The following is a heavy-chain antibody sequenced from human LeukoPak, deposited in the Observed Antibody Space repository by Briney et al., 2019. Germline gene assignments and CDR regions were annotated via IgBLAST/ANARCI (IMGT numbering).Heavy chain of an antibody. CDR3: ATAFHGNHHWEFDP. J-gene: IGHJ5*02. CDR1: GYTNANYW. V-gene: IGHV5-51*01. Sequence: GESLQIPCMHSGYTNANYWIGWVRQIPGKGLERMGIIHVFESQTTHSPSFQGQVTLSADKSISTAYLQWSSLTASDTAIYYGATAFHGNHHWEFDPWGQGTLVTVSS. D-gene: IGHD1-26*01. CDR2: IHVFESQT.